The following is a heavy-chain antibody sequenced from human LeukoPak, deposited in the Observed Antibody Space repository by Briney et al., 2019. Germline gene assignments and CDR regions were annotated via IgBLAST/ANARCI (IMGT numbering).Heavy chain of an antibody. Sequence: GGSLRLSCAASGFTFSDYYMSWIRQAPGKGLEWVSYINSGGSSIYFADSMKGRFTISRDNAKNSLYLQMNSLRAEDTAVYYCARDRGRGEYSSSWYIFDAFDIWGQGTMVTVSS. CDR1: GFTFSDYY. J-gene: IGHJ3*02. CDR2: INSGGSSI. D-gene: IGHD6-13*01. V-gene: IGHV3-11*04. CDR3: ARDRGRGEYSSSWYIFDAFDI.